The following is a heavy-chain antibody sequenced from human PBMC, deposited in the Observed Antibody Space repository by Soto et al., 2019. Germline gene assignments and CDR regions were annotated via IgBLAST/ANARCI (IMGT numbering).Heavy chain of an antibody. CDR3: ARDGPYVLRYFDWLKSSPYFDY. D-gene: IGHD3-9*01. J-gene: IGHJ4*01. V-gene: IGHV1-18*01. CDR2: ISAYNGNT. CDR1: GYTFTSYG. Sequence: ASVKVSCKASGYTFTSYGISWVRQAPGQGLEWMGWISAYNGNTNYAQKLQGRVTMTTDTSTSTAYMELRSLRSDDTAVYYCARDGPYVLRYFDWLKSSPYFDYWGQ.